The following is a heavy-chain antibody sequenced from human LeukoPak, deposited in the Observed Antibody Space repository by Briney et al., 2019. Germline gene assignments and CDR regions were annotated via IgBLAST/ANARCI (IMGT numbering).Heavy chain of an antibody. D-gene: IGHD3-10*01. CDR3: ARDTLTFGDYGSAIDY. Sequence: SSETLSLTCTVSGGSISSGSYYWSWIRQPAGKGLEWIGRIYTSGSTNYNPSLKSRVTISVDTSKNQFSLKLSSVTAADTAVYYCARDTLTFGDYGSAIDYWGQGTLVTVSS. J-gene: IGHJ4*02. CDR2: IYTSGST. V-gene: IGHV4-61*02. CDR1: GGSISSGSYY.